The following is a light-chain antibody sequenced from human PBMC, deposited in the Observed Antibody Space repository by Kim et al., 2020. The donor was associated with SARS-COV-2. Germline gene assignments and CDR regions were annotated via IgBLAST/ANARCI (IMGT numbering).Light chain of an antibody. V-gene: IGLV4-69*01. CDR1: SGHSNYA. CDR2: VNIDGSH. J-gene: IGLJ3*02. Sequence: VKLTCTLSSGHSNYAIAWHQQQPEKGPRYLMKVNIDGSHSKGDGIPDRFSGSSSGTERYLTISSLQSEDEADYYCQAWGTGINWVFGGGTQLTVL. CDR3: QAWGTGINWV.